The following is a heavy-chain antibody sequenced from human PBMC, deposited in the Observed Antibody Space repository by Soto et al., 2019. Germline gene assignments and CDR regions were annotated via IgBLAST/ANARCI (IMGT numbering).Heavy chain of an antibody. Sequence: GGSLRHSVAASGFAYSGDSMNWVRQAPGKGLEWVSGISGSGGSTDYAAPVKGRFTISRDDSKNTLYLQMNSLKTEDTAVYYCTTGHCGGDCRYYFDYWGQGTLVTVSS. V-gene: IGHV3-23*01. CDR1: GFAYSGDS. J-gene: IGHJ4*02. D-gene: IGHD2-21*02. CDR2: ISGSGGST. CDR3: TTGHCGGDCRYYFDY.